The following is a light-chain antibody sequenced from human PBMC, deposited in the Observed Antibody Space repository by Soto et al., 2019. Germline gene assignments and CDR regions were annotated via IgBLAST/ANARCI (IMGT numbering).Light chain of an antibody. CDR1: SSDVGGYNY. V-gene: IGLV2-14*01. J-gene: IGLJ1*01. CDR2: EVS. CDR3: SSYTSSSTLNYV. Sequence: QSALTQPASVSGSPGQSITISCTGTSSDVGGYNYVSWYQQHPGKAPKLMIYEVSNRPSGVSNRFSGSKSGNTAPLTISGLQAEDEADYYCSSYTSSSTLNYVFGTGTRSPS.